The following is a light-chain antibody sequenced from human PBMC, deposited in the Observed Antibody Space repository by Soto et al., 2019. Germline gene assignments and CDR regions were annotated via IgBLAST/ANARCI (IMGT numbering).Light chain of an antibody. Sequence: QSALTQPPSASGSPGQSVAISCTGTSSDVGGYNYVSWYQQHPGKAPKLMIFDVTKRPSGVPDRFSGSKSGNTASLTISGLQAEDEADYYCCSYAGSHTMVFGEGTKVTVL. CDR2: DVT. CDR1: SSDVGGYNY. J-gene: IGLJ3*02. V-gene: IGLV2-11*01. CDR3: CSYAGSHTMV.